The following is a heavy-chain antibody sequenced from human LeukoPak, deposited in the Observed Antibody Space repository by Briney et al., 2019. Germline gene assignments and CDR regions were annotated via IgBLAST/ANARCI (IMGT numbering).Heavy chain of an antibody. CDR2: IYTSGST. Sequence: SETLSLTCTVPGGSISSYYWSWIRQPAGKGLEWIGRIYTSGSTNYNPSLKSRVTISVDKSKNQFSLKLSSVTAADTAVYYCARDDDSNYRVHPHRSYYYYMDVWGKGTTVTVSS. V-gene: IGHV4-4*07. CDR3: ARDDDSNYRVHPHRSYYYYMDV. D-gene: IGHD4-11*01. CDR1: GGSISSYY. J-gene: IGHJ6*03.